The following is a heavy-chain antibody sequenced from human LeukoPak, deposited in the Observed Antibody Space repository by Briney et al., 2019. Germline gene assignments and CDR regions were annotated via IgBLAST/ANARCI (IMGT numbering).Heavy chain of an antibody. CDR2: TYYRSKWYN. J-gene: IGHJ6*04. D-gene: IGHD2-2*01. Sequence: SQTLSLTCAISGDSVSSNSAAWNWIRQSPSRGLEWLGRTYYRSKWYNDYAVSVKSRITINPDTSKNQFSLQLNSVTPEDTAVYYCARVPIQQGYCSSTSCPPVWGKGTTVTVSS. CDR3: ARVPIQQGYCSSTSCPPV. V-gene: IGHV6-1*01. CDR1: GDSVSSNSAA.